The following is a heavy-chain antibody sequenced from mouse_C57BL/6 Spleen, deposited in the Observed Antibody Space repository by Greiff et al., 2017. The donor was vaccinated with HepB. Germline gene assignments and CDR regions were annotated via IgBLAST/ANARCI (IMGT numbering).Heavy chain of an antibody. J-gene: IGHJ4*01. V-gene: IGHV1-53*01. CDR1: GYTFTSYW. CDR2: INPSNGGT. D-gene: IGHD2-5*01. CDR3: ARSYSNYDAMDY. Sequence: QVQLQQPGTELVKPGASVKLSCKASGYTFTSYWMHWVKQRPGQGLEWIGNINPSNGGTNYNEKLKSKATLTVDKASSTANMQLSSLTSEDSAVYYCARSYSNYDAMDYWGQGTSVTVSS.